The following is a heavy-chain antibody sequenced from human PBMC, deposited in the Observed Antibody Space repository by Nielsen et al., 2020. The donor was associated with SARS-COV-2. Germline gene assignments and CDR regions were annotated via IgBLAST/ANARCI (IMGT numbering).Heavy chain of an antibody. Sequence: WIRQPPGKGLEWIGGVYQSGSTYYNSSLKSRVTISVDTSKNQFSLKLSSVTAADTAVYYCASAGSIAVAGTRGHDAFDIWGQGTMVTVSS. CDR2: VYQSGST. V-gene: IGHV4-38-2*01. D-gene: IGHD6-19*01. CDR3: ASAGSIAVAGTRGHDAFDI. J-gene: IGHJ3*02.